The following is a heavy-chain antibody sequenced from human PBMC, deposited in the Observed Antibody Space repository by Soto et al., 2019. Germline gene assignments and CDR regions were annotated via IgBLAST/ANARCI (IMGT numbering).Heavy chain of an antibody. CDR3: ATAGGDIVVVVAAHDAFDI. CDR1: GYTFTSYD. J-gene: IGHJ3*02. Sequence: QVQLVQSGAEVKKPGASVKVSCKASGYTFTSYDINWVRQATGHGLEWRAWMNPNSGNTGYAQKFQGRVTMTRNTSISTAYMELSSMRFEDTAVYYCATAGGDIVVVVAAHDAFDIWGQGTMVTVSS. V-gene: IGHV1-8*01. D-gene: IGHD2-15*01. CDR2: MNPNSGNT.